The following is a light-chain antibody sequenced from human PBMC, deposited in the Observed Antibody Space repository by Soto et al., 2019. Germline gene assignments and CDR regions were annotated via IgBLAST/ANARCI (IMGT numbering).Light chain of an antibody. CDR2: GAS. CDR3: QQYGSSPRT. CDR1: QSVTSNY. V-gene: IGKV3-20*01. J-gene: IGKJ1*01. Sequence: IALTQAPGTLALSPGERATLSCGACQSVTSNYLAWYQQKPGQAPRLLIYGASSRATGIPDRFSGSGSGTDFTLTISRLEPEDFAVYYCQQYGSSPRTFGQGTMLDIK.